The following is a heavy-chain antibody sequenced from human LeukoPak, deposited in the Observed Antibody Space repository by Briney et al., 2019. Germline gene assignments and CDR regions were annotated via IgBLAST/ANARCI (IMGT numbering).Heavy chain of an antibody. D-gene: IGHD4-17*01. CDR2: ISYDGSNK. J-gene: IGHJ4*02. CDR1: GFTFSSYA. Sequence: PGRSLRLSCAASGFTFSSYAMHWVRQAPGKGLEWVAVISYDGSNKYYADSVKGRFTISRDNSKNTLYLQMNSLRAEDTAVYYCARATAQDDYGDSFDYWGQGTLVTVSS. V-gene: IGHV3-30-3*01. CDR3: ARATAQDDYGDSFDY.